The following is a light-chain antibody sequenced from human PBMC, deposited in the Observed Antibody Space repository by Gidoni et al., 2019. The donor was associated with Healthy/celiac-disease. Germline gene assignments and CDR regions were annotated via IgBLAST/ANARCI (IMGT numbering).Light chain of an antibody. CDR1: QGISSW. J-gene: IGKJ4*01. CDR2: AAS. CDR3: QQYNSYPLT. Sequence: DIQMTQSPSSLSASVGDRVTITWRASQGISSWLVWYQQKPEKAPKSLIYAASSLQSGVPSRFGGSGSGTDVTLTISSLQPEDFATYYCQQYNSYPLTFGGGTKVEIK. V-gene: IGKV1D-16*01.